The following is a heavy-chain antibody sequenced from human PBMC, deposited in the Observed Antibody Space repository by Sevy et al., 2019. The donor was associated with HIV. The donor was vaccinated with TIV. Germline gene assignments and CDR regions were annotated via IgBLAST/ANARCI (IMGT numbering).Heavy chain of an antibody. Sequence: GGSLRLSCTASGFTFGDYAMSWFRQAPGKGLEWVGIIRSKAYGGTTEYAASVKGRFTISRDDSKSIAYLQMNSLKTDDTAVYYCTRSRRESIAGTSPPHYYGMDVWGQGTTVTVSS. D-gene: IGHD6-13*01. CDR2: IRSKAYGGTT. J-gene: IGHJ6*02. V-gene: IGHV3-49*03. CDR1: GFTFGDYA. CDR3: TRSRRESIAGTSPPHYYGMDV.